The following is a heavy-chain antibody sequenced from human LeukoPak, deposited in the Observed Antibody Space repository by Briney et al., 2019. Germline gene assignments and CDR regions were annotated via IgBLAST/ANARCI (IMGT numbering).Heavy chain of an antibody. CDR2: IYRSGST. Sequence: SETLSLTCTVSRYSISSGYYWVGIRQPPGQGLEWIGSIYRSGSTYYNSSLKSRVTISVDTSKNQFSLKLSSVTAADTAVYYCARHADYYESTSYFWDYWGQGTLVTVSS. CDR1: RYSISSGYY. V-gene: IGHV4-38-2*02. D-gene: IGHD3-22*01. CDR3: ARHADYYESTSYFWDY. J-gene: IGHJ4*02.